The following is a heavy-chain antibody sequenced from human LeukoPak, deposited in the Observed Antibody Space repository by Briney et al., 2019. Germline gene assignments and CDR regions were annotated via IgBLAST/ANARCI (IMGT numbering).Heavy chain of an antibody. Sequence: PSETLSLTCTVSGGSISSYYWSWIRQPPGKGLEWIGYIYYSGSTNYNPSLKSRVTISVDTSKNQFSLKLNSVTAADTVVYYCARGKEVITMLRGLKPGYYFDYWGQGTLVTVSS. V-gene: IGHV4-59*01. CDR2: IYYSGST. D-gene: IGHD3-10*01. CDR3: ARGKEVITMLRGLKPGYYFDY. CDR1: GGSISSYY. J-gene: IGHJ4*02.